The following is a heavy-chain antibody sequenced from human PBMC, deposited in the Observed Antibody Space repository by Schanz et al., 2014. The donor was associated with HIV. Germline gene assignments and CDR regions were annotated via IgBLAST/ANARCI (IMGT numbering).Heavy chain of an antibody. CDR2: IWYDGSKK. V-gene: IGHV3-33*06. CDR3: ANEEVPNDY. CDR1: GFIFSSYG. J-gene: IGHJ4*02. Sequence: VQLLESGGGLVQPGGSLRLSCGASGFIFSSYGMHWVRQAPGKGLEWVAVIWYDGSKKYYVDSVKGRFTISRDNSKNTLYLQMNSLRVEDTAVYYCANEEVPNDYWGQGTLVTVSS.